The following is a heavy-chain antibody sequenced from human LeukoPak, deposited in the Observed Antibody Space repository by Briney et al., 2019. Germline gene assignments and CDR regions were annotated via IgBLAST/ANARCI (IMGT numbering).Heavy chain of an antibody. Sequence: PGGSLRLSCAASGFTFSSYAMRWVRQAPGKGLEWVAVISYDGSNKYYADSVKGRFTISRDNSKNTLYLQMNSLRAEDTAVYYCARDRGYYYDSSGYPDYWGQGTLVTVSS. V-gene: IGHV3-30-3*01. CDR1: GFTFSSYA. D-gene: IGHD3-22*01. CDR3: ARDRGYYYDSSGYPDY. CDR2: ISYDGSNK. J-gene: IGHJ4*02.